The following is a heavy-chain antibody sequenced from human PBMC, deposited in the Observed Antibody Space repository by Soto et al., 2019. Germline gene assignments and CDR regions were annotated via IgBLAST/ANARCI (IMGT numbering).Heavy chain of an antibody. V-gene: IGHV3-74*01. CDR1: GFIFNDYW. CDR3: ARVGPYNYGPRGSRVADF. J-gene: IGHJ4*02. Sequence: EVQLVESGGGLVQPGESLRLSCVASGFIFNDYWMHWVRQVPGKGLVWVSRINSDGSSTSYADSVKGRFTISRDNAKNTLSLQMSSLRVEDTAMYYCARVGPYNYGPRGSRVADFWGQGTLVTVSS. D-gene: IGHD5-18*01. CDR2: INSDGSST.